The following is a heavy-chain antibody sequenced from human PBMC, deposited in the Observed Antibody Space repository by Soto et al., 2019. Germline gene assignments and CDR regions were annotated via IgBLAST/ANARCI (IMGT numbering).Heavy chain of an antibody. CDR1: GYTFTSYG. CDR2: ISAYNGNT. CDR3: ARDPHYDYIWGSYRYEGWFDP. Sequence: ASVKVSCKASGYTFTSYGISWVRQAPGQGLEWMGWISAYNGNTNYAQKLQGRVTMTTDTSTSTAYMELRSLRSDDTAVYYCARDPHYDYIWGSYRYEGWFDPWGQGTLVTVSS. V-gene: IGHV1-18*01. D-gene: IGHD3-16*02. J-gene: IGHJ5*02.